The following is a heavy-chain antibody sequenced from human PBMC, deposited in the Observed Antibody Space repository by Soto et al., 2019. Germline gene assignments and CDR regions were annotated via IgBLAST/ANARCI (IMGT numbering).Heavy chain of an antibody. CDR1: GFTFSSYA. J-gene: IGHJ4*02. CDR2: VSIGGST. Sequence: DVQLLESGGGLVQPEGSLRLSCAGSGFTFSSYAMGWVRQGPGKGLEWVAVVSIGGSTHYADSVRGRFTISRDNSKNTLSLQMNSLTAEDTDVYFCAKRRGAGGHFDYWGQGALVTVPS. CDR3: AKRRGAGGHFDY. D-gene: IGHD2-15*01. V-gene: IGHV3-23*01.